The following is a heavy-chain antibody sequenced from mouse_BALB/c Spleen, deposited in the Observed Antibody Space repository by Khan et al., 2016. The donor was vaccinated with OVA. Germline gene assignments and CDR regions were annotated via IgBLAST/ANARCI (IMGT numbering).Heavy chain of an antibody. CDR2: IFPGTGTT. CDR3: ARGYFGNYEFVY. CDR1: GYSFSSYW. Sequence: VQLQESGAELVKPGASVKLSCKTSGYSFSSYWIQWVKQRPGQGLGWIGQIFPGTGTTYYNENFKGKATLTVDTSSSTAYMQLSSLTSEDSAVYFSARGYFGNYEFVYWGRGTLVTVSP. D-gene: IGHD2-1*01. J-gene: IGHJ3*01. V-gene: IGHV1S132*01.